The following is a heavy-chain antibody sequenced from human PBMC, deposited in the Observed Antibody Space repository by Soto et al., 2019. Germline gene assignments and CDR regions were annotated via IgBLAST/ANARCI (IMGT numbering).Heavy chain of an antibody. CDR2: TSHRGTT. CDR1: GGSITSNDW. Sequence: QVQLQESGPALVKPSGTLSLTCAVSGGSITSNDWWSWVRQPPGKGLEWIGETSHRGTTTYNPSLKSRVTIAVDKSKNQFSLELNSVTAADTAVYYCARDGHSSGWCWGQGTLVTVSS. CDR3: ARDGHSSGWC. D-gene: IGHD6-19*01. V-gene: IGHV4-4*02. J-gene: IGHJ4*02.